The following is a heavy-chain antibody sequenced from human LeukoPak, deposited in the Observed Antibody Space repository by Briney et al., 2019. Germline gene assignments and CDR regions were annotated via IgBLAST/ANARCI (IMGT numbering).Heavy chain of an antibody. J-gene: IGHJ4*02. D-gene: IGHD2-15*01. CDR1: GYTFTSYG. V-gene: IGHV1-18*01. CDR3: ARVLGYCSGGSCYSVSAFDY. Sequence: ASVKVSCKASGYTFTSYGISWVRQAPGQGLEWMGWISAYNGNTNYAQKLQGRVTMTTDTSTSTAYMELRSLRSDDTAVYYCARVLGYCSGGSCYSVSAFDYWGQGTLGTVSS. CDR2: ISAYNGNT.